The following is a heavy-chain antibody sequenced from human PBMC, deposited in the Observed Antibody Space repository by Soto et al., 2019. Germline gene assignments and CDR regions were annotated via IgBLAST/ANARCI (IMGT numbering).Heavy chain of an antibody. V-gene: IGHV1-3*01. Sequence: QVQLVQSGAEMRKPGASVMVSCKASGYTFTSYAMNWVRQAPGQRLEWMGWINGGNGDTKYSQRFQDRVTITRDTSANTAYMELSSLRAEDTAVYYCARRLDDRADDAFDVWGEGTAVSVSA. D-gene: IGHD6-25*01. J-gene: IGHJ3*01. CDR3: ARRLDDRADDAFDV. CDR1: GYTFTSYA. CDR2: INGGNGDT.